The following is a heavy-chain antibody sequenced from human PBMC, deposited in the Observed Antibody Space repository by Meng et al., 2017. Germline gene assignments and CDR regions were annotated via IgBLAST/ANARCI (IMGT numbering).Heavy chain of an antibody. CDR3: ARGPEGPPYYDFWSGYYTAVDAFDI. V-gene: IGHV1-8*01. J-gene: IGHJ3*02. D-gene: IGHD3-3*01. CDR2: MNPNSGNT. CDR1: GYTFTSYD. Sequence: ASVKVSCKASGYTFTSYDINWVRQATGQGLEWMGWMNPNSGNTGYAQKFQGRVTMTRNTSISTAYMELSSLRSEDTAVYYCARGPEGPPYYDFWSGYYTAVDAFDIWGQGTRVTVSS.